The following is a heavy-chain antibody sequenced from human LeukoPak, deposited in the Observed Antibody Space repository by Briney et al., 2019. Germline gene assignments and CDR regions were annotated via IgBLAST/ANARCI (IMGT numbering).Heavy chain of an antibody. CDR2: ISYSGGT. CDR1: GGSIISSNHY. J-gene: IGHJ3*02. Sequence: SETLSLTCTVSGGSIISSNHYWGWTRQPPGKGLEWFGSISYSGGTAYNPSLRSRVTISVDTSKNQFSLKVNSVTAADTAVYYCAREVEYYDSSGYRPHAFDIWGQGTLVTVSS. D-gene: IGHD3-22*01. CDR3: AREVEYYDSSGYRPHAFDI. V-gene: IGHV4-39*02.